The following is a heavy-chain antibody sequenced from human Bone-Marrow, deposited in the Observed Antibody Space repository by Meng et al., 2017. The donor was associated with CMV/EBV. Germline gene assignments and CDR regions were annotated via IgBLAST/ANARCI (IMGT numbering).Heavy chain of an antibody. CDR1: GGTFSSYA. CDR3: ARDLDIVVVPAALNWFDP. D-gene: IGHD2-2*03. Sequence: ASVKVSCKASGGTFSSYAISWVRQAPGQGLEWMGWINPNSGGTNYAQKFQGRVTMTRDTSISTAYMELSRLRSDDTAVYYCARDLDIVVVPAALNWFDPWGQGTLVTVSS. J-gene: IGHJ5*02. CDR2: INPNSGGT. V-gene: IGHV1-2*02.